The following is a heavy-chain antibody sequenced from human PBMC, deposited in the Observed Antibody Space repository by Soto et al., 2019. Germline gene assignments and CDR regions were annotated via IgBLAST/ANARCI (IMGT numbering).Heavy chain of an antibody. D-gene: IGHD1-1*01. CDR2: IYSGGST. Sequence: PVGSLRLSCAASGFTVSSNYMSWVRQAPGKGLEWVSVIYSGGSTYYADSVKGRFTISRDNSKNTLYLQMNSLRAEDTAVYYCARSRPLRGTVLEYYGMDVWGQGTTVTVSS. V-gene: IGHV3-66*01. J-gene: IGHJ6*02. CDR1: GFTVSSNY. CDR3: ARSRPLRGTVLEYYGMDV.